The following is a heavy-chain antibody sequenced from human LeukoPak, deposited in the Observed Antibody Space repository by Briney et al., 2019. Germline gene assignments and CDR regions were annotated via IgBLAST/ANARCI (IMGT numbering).Heavy chain of an antibody. Sequence: ASVKVSCKASVYTFTSYGISRVRQAPGQGLEWMGWISAYNGNTNYAQKLQGRVTMTTGTSTSTAYMELRSLRSDDTAVYYCARVVTMVRGKLKDFDYWGQGTLVTVSS. CDR1: VYTFTSYG. J-gene: IGHJ4*02. D-gene: IGHD3-10*01. V-gene: IGHV1-18*01. CDR3: ARVVTMVRGKLKDFDY. CDR2: ISAYNGNT.